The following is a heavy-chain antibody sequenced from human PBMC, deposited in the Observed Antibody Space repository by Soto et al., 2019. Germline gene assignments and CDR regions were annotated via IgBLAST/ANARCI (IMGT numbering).Heavy chain of an antibody. CDR2: ISYDGSNK. CDR1: GFSFSSYA. D-gene: IGHD4-4*01. V-gene: IGHV3-30-3*01. J-gene: IGHJ4*02. Sequence: QVQLVESGGGVVQPGRSLRLSCAASGFSFSSYAMHWVRQSPGKGLEWVAVISYDGSNKYYADSVKGRFTISRDNSTNTLYLQMNSLRAEDTAVYYCARGDYSNSYYFDYWGQGTLVTVSS. CDR3: ARGDYSNSYYFDY.